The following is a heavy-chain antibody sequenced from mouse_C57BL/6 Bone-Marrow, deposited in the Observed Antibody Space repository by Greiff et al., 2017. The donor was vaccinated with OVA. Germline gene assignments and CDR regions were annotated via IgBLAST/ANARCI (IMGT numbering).Heavy chain of an antibody. V-gene: IGHV1-53*01. J-gene: IGHJ2*01. Sequence: QVHVKQPGTELVKPGASVKLSCKASGYTFTSYWMHWVKQRPGQGLEWIGNINPSNGGTNYNEKFKSKATLTVDKSSSTAYMQLSSLTSEDSAVYYCAREGLYGNFDYWGQGTTLTVSS. CDR3: AREGLYGNFDY. D-gene: IGHD2-1*01. CDR2: INPSNGGT. CDR1: GYTFTSYW.